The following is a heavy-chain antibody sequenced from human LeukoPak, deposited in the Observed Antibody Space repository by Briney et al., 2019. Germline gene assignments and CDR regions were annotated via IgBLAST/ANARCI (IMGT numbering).Heavy chain of an antibody. CDR2: ITSSGAAT. Sequence: GGSLRLSCAASGFTFSRYAMSWVRQAPGKGLEWVSSITSSGAATYYADSVKGRFTISRDNSDSTLYLQMNSLRAEDTAVYYCAKDRPNYYGSNGHYYKLNGDCWGQGTLVTVSS. D-gene: IGHD3-22*01. V-gene: IGHV3-23*01. CDR3: AKDRPNYYGSNGHYYKLNGDC. CDR1: GFTFSRYA. J-gene: IGHJ4*02.